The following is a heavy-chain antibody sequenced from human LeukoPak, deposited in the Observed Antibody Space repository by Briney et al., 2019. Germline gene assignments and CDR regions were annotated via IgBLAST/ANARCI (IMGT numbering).Heavy chain of an antibody. CDR2: TSSDGSSI. CDR1: GFTFRSYN. D-gene: IGHD1-1*01. CDR3: AKDFTTAPGTVFHFDS. J-gene: IGHJ4*02. V-gene: IGHV3-48*01. Sequence: GGSLSLSLPASGFTFRSYNFTWVGQAQGKGWEGVSDTSSDGSSIHYADSVKGRFTISRDNAKNTLYLQMNSLRAEDTAVYYCAKDFTTAPGTVFHFDSWGQGILVTVSS.